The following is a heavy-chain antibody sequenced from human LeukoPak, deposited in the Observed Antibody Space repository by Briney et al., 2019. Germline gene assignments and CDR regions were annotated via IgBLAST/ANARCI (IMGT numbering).Heavy chain of an antibody. D-gene: IGHD2-21*02. V-gene: IGHV4-38-2*01. CDR3: ARNRSVTATPGFDH. J-gene: IGHJ4*02. CDR2: IYHSGST. Sequence: PSETLSLTCAVSGYSTRSGDYWGWIRQSPGKGLEWIGSIYHSGSTHYNPSLKSRVTISVDTSKSQFSLMLSSVTAADTAVYYCARNRSVTATPGFDHWGRGTLVTVSS. CDR1: GYSTRSGDY.